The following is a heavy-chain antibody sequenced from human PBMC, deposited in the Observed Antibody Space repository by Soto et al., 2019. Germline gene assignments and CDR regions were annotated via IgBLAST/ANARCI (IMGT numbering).Heavy chain of an antibody. CDR2: ISSSGSTI. CDR3: ARDITVSGPHYYYYYGMDV. V-gene: IGHV3-48*03. D-gene: IGHD4-4*01. Sequence: GGSLRLSCAASGFTFSSYEMNWVRQAPGKGLEWVSYISSSGSTIYYADSVKGRFTISRDNAKNSLYLQMNSLRAEDTAVYYCARDITVSGPHYYYYYGMDVWGQGTTVTVSS. J-gene: IGHJ6*02. CDR1: GFTFSSYE.